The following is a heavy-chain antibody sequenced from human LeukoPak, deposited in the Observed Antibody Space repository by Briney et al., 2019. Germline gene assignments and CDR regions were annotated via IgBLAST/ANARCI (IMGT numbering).Heavy chain of an antibody. CDR1: GGPISSYD. Sequence: SETLTLTCTVSGGPISSYDWNWIRQPPGKGLEWIGYIYYSGNTNYNPSLKSRVTISVDTSKNQFSLKLTSVTPADTAVYFCAGDSYGTDYWGQGTLVTVSS. V-gene: IGHV4-59*01. D-gene: IGHD5-18*01. CDR2: IYYSGNT. J-gene: IGHJ4*02. CDR3: AGDSYGTDY.